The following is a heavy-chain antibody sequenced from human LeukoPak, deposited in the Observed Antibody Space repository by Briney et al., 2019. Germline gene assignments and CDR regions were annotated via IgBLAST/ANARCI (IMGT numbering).Heavy chain of an antibody. CDR3: ARERVVITLDY. J-gene: IGHJ4*02. CDR1: GFTFSSYD. V-gene: IGHV3-30*02. CDR2: IRYDGSNK. D-gene: IGHD3-22*01. Sequence: GGSLRLSCAASGFTFSSYDMHWVRQAPGKGLEGVAFIRYDGSNKYYADSVKGRFTISRDNSKNTLYLQMNSLRAEDTAVYYCARERVVITLDYWGQGTLVTVSS.